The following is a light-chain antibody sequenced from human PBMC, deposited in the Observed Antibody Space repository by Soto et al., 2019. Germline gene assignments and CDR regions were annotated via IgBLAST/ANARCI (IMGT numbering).Light chain of an antibody. CDR2: AAS. J-gene: IGKJ2*01. V-gene: IGKV1-39*01. CDR3: QQIHSTSSYT. CDR1: QNIRNY. Sequence: DIQMTQSPSSLSASVGDRDTITCRASQNIRNYLNWYQQRPGKTPNLLVYAASNLRGGVPSRFSGSGSGTVFTLTINSLQPEDFATYYCQQIHSTSSYTFGQGTRLDIK.